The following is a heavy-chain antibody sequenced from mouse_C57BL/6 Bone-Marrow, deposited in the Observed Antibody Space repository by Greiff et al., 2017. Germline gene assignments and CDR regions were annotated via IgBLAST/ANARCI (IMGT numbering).Heavy chain of an antibody. D-gene: IGHD1-1*01. Sequence: VQLQQSGAELVRPGASVKLSCTASGFNIKDDYMHWVKQRPEQGLEWIGWIDPENGDTEYASKFPGKATLTADTSSNTAYLQLSSLTSEDTAVYYCTTLLYYYGSSWGFDVWGTGTTVTVSS. CDR1: GFNIKDDY. J-gene: IGHJ1*03. V-gene: IGHV14-4*01. CDR2: IDPENGDT. CDR3: TTLLYYYGSSWGFDV.